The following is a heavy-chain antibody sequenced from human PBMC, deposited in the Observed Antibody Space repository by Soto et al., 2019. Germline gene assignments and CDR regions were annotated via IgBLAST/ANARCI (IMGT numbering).Heavy chain of an antibody. V-gene: IGHV4-59*08. Sequence: TSETLSLTCTVSGGSISSYYWSWIRQPPGKGLEWIGYIYYSGSTNYNPSLKSRVTISVDTSKNQFSLKLSSVTAADTAVYYCARRLAPYYYYGMDVWGQGTTVTVSS. J-gene: IGHJ6*02. CDR3: ARRLAPYYYYGMDV. CDR2: IYYSGST. CDR1: GGSISSYY.